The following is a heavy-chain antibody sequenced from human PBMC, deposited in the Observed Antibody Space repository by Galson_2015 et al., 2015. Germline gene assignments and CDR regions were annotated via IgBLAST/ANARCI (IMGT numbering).Heavy chain of an antibody. CDR3: AKRFGDNLESWFDP. CDR1: GFTFSSYG. Sequence: SLRLSCAASGFTFSSYGMRWVRQASGKGLECVSVISASGGSTYYADSVKGRFTISRDNSKNTLYLQMNSLRAEDTAVYHCAKRFGDNLESWFDPWVQGALVALSS. J-gene: IGHJ5*02. CDR2: ISASGGST. V-gene: IGHV3-23*01. D-gene: IGHD1-1*01.